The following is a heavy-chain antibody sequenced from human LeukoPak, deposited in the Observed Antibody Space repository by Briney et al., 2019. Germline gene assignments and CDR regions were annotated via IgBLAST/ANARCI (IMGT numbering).Heavy chain of an antibody. CDR2: ISYDGSNK. CDR3: ARSTVVTAILLSYGMDV. CDR1: GFTFNTYG. J-gene: IGHJ6*02. V-gene: IGHV3-30*03. Sequence: GGSLRLSCAASGFTFNTYGMHWVRQAPGKGLEWVAVISYDGSNKYYADSVKGRFTISRDNAKNSLYLQMNSLRAEDTAVYYCARSTVVTAILLSYGMDVWGQGTTVTVSS. D-gene: IGHD2-21*02.